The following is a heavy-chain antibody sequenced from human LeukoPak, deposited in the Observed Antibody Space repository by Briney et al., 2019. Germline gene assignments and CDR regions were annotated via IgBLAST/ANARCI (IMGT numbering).Heavy chain of an antibody. J-gene: IGHJ3*02. V-gene: IGHV3-48*02. Sequence: AGGSLRLSCAASGFTFSSYSMIWVRQAPGKGLEWVSYISSSSSTIYYADSVKGRFTISRDNAKNSLYLQMNSLRDEDTAVYYCARDRPDILTGYYTDAFDIWGQGTMVTVSS. D-gene: IGHD3-9*01. CDR3: ARDRPDILTGYYTDAFDI. CDR1: GFTFSSYS. CDR2: ISSSSSTI.